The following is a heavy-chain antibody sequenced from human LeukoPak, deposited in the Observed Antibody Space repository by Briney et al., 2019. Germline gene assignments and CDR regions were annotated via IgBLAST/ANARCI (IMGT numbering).Heavy chain of an antibody. CDR3: ARGYCSSTSCYPSDY. V-gene: IGHV1-46*01. Sequence: ASVKVSCKASGYTFTSYCMHWVRQAPGQGLEWMGIINPSGGSTSYAQKFQGRVTMTRDTSTSTVYMELSSLRSEDTAVYYCARGYCSSTSCYPSDYWGQGTLVTVSS. CDR1: GYTFTSYC. J-gene: IGHJ4*02. D-gene: IGHD2-2*01. CDR2: INPSGGST.